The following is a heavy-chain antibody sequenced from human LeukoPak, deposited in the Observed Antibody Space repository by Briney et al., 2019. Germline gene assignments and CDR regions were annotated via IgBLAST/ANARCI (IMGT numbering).Heavy chain of an antibody. J-gene: IGHJ4*02. CDR2: INPNSGGT. CDR1: GYTFTGYF. CDR3: ARAFYYGSGSHSIDY. D-gene: IGHD3-10*01. Sequence: GASVKVSCKASGYTFTGYFMHWVRQAPGQGLEWMGWINPNSGGTNYAQKFQGRVAMTRDTSISTAYMELSRLRSDDTAVDYCARAFYYGSGSHSIDYWGQGTLVTVSS. V-gene: IGHV1-2*02.